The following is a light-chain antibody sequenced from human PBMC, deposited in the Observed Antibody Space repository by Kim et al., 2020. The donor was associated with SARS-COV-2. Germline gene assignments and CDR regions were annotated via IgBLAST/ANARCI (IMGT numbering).Light chain of an antibody. CDR1: QSLLYSSNNRNY. CDR2: WAS. Sequence: ATINCKPSQSLLYSSNNRNYLAWYQQKPGQPPKLLIYWASTRESGVPDRFSGSGSATDFTLTISSLQAEDVAVYYCQQYYSNPLTFGGGTKVEIK. CDR3: QQYYSNPLT. J-gene: IGKJ4*01. V-gene: IGKV4-1*01.